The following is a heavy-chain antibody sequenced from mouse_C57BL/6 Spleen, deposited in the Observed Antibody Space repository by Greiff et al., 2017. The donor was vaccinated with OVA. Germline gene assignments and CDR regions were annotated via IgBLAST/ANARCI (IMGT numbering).Heavy chain of an antibody. Sequence: EVKVVESGGGLVKPGGSLKLSCAASGFTFSDYGMHWVRQAPEKGLEWVAYISSGSSTIYYADTVKGRFTISRDNAKNTLFLQMTSLRSEDTAMYYCAYDVGAYWGQGTLVTVSA. CDR3: AYDVGAY. CDR1: GFTFSDYG. CDR2: ISSGSSTI. V-gene: IGHV5-17*01. J-gene: IGHJ3*01. D-gene: IGHD2-12*01.